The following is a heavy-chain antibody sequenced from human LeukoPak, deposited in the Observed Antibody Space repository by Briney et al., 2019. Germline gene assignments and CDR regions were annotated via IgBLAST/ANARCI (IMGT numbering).Heavy chain of an antibody. CDR3: ARDSFWSGYYTAFDY. J-gene: IGHJ4*02. CDR2: ISSSSSYI. CDR1: GFTSSSYS. D-gene: IGHD3-3*01. V-gene: IGHV3-21*01. Sequence: PGGSLRLSCAASGFTSSSYSMNWVRQAPGKGLEWVSSISSSSSYIYYADSVKGRFTISRDNAKNSLYLQMNSLRAEDTAVYYCARDSFWSGYYTAFDYWGQGTLVTVSS.